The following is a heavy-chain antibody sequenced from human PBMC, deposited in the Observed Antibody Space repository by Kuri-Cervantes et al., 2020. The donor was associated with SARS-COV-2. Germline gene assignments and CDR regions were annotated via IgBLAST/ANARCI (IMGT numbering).Heavy chain of an antibody. CDR2: IYTSGST. D-gene: IGHD4-17*01. CDR3: ARVPTPYYYYYMDV. V-gene: IGHV4-4*07. CDR1: GGSISSYY. Sequence: SETLSLTCTVSGGSISSYYWSWIRQPAGKGLEWIGRIYTSGSTNYNPSLKSRVTMSVGTSKNQFSLKLSSVTAADTAVYYCARVPTPYYYYYMDVWGKGTTVTVSS. J-gene: IGHJ6*03.